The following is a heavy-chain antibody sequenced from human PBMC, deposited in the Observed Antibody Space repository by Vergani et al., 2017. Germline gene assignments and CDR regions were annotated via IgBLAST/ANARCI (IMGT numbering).Heavy chain of an antibody. D-gene: IGHD1-26*01. V-gene: IGHV1-69*13. Sequence: QVQLVQSGAEVKKPGSSVKVSCKASGGTFSSYAISWVRQAPGQGLEWMGRIIPIFGTANYAQKFQGRVTITADESTSTAYMELSSLRSEDTAVYYCARGDSGSYYGAGKNYYYYYGMDVWGQGTTVTVSS. CDR1: GGTFSSYA. CDR2: IIPIFGTA. CDR3: ARGDSGSYYGAGKNYYYYYGMDV. J-gene: IGHJ6*02.